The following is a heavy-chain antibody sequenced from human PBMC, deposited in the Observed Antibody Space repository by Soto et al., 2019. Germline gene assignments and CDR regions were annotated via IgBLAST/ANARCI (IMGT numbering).Heavy chain of an antibody. V-gene: IGHV1-69*12. CDR1: GGTFGNSA. CDR2: IIPIFPTP. Sequence: QVQLVQSGAEVKKPGSSVTVSCKASGGTFGNSAISWVRQAPGQGLEWMGGIIPIFPTPAYAKKFKGRVKITADESPTTGYSEMSRLRSEDTAFYYCARDKDRQQLGGNYYYGIDVWGQGNTVTVSS. CDR3: ARDKDRQQLGGNYYYGIDV. J-gene: IGHJ6*02. D-gene: IGHD3-3*02.